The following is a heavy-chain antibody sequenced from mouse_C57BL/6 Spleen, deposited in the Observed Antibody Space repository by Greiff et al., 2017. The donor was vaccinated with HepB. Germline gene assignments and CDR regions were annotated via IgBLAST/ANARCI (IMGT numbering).Heavy chain of an antibody. CDR1: GYAFTNYL. D-gene: IGHD1-1*02. J-gene: IGHJ3*01. Sequence: QVQLKESGAELVRPGTSVKVSCKASGYAFTNYLIEWVKQRPGQGLEWIGVINPGSGGTNYNEKFKGKATLTADKSSSTAYMQLSSLTSEDSAVYFCARGRGGSPFAYWGQGTLVTVSA. CDR3: ARGRGGSPFAY. CDR2: INPGSGGT. V-gene: IGHV1-54*01.